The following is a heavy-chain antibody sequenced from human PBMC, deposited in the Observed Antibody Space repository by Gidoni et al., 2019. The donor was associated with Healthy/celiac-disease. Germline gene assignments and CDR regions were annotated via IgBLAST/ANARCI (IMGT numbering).Heavy chain of an antibody. CDR3: ARDTIFGVNYYYGMDV. D-gene: IGHD3-3*01. V-gene: IGHV4-39*07. Sequence: QLQLQASGPGLVKPSETLSLTCTVPGGSITSSRYNWGWIRQPPGKGLEWIGSIYYGGSTYYNPSVKSGVTISVDTAKNQFSLKLSFVTAADTAVYYCARDTIFGVNYYYGMDVWGQGTTVTVSS. CDR1: GGSITSSRYN. CDR2: IYYGGST. J-gene: IGHJ6*02.